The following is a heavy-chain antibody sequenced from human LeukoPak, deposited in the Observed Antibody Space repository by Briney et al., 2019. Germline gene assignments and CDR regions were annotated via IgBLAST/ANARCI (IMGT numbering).Heavy chain of an antibody. J-gene: IGHJ6*03. CDR3: ARDGGWYKRGLDHYYYYMDV. CDR1: DGSISSYY. Sequence: SETLSLTCTVSDGSISSYYWSWIRQPPGKGLEWIGYIYYSGSTNYNPSLKSRVTISVDTSKNQFSLKLSSVTAADTAVYYCARDGGWYKRGLDHYYYYMDVWGKGTTVIVSS. V-gene: IGHV4-59*01. D-gene: IGHD6-19*01. CDR2: IYYSGST.